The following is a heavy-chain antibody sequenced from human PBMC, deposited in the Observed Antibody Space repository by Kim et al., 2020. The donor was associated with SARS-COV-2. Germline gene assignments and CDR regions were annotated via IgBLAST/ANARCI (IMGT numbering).Heavy chain of an antibody. J-gene: IGHJ4*02. CDR3: ARDDSSSSYYFDY. Sequence: SETLSLTCTVSGGSINNYYWSWIRQPPGKGLEWIGYIYNSGTTIYSPSLKSRVTISVDTSKNQFSLKLSSVTAADTAVYYCARDDSSSSYYFDYWGQGTLVTVSS. CDR1: GGSINNYY. D-gene: IGHD6-6*01. CDR2: IYNSGTT. V-gene: IGHV4-59*01.